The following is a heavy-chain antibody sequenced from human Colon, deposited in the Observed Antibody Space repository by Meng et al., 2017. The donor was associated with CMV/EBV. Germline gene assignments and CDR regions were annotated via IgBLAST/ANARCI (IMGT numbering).Heavy chain of an antibody. Sequence: GGSLRLSCAASGFTFSSYGMHWVRQAPGKGLEWVAVIWYDGSNKYYADSVKGRFTISRDNSKNTLYLQMNSLRAEDTAVYYCAKDSGYDSSDKHLRGYYYYGMDVWGQGTTVTVS. CDR3: AKDSGYDSSDKHLRGYYYYGMDV. V-gene: IGHV3-33*06. CDR1: GFTFSSYG. D-gene: IGHD3-22*01. CDR2: IWYDGSNK. J-gene: IGHJ6*02.